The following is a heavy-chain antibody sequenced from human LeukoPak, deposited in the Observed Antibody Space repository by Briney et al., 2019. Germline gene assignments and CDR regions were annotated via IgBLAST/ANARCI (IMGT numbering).Heavy chain of an antibody. D-gene: IGHD3-22*01. CDR2: IYTSGST. J-gene: IGHJ5*02. Sequence: SETLSLTCTVSGGSISSYYWSWIRQPAGKGLEWIGRIYTSGSTNYNPSLKSRVTISVDTSKNQFSLKLSSVTAADTAVYYCSRDFGGFYYSSGFFLNWFDPWGQGTLVTVSS. CDR1: GGSISSYY. V-gene: IGHV4-4*07. CDR3: SRDFGGFYYSSGFFLNWFDP.